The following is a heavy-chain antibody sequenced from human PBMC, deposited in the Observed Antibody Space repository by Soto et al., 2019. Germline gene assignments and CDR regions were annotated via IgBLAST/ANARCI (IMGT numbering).Heavy chain of an antibody. CDR2: ISYDGSNK. CDR1: GFTFSSYD. D-gene: IGHD3-10*01. Sequence: GGSLRLSCAASGFTFSSYDMHWVRQAPGKGLEWVAVISYDGSNKYYADSVKGRFTISRDNSKNTLYLQMNSLRAEDTAVYYCAKDTAVRGVIRPRYFDYWGQGTLVTVS. CDR3: AKDTAVRGVIRPRYFDY. J-gene: IGHJ4*02. V-gene: IGHV3-30*18.